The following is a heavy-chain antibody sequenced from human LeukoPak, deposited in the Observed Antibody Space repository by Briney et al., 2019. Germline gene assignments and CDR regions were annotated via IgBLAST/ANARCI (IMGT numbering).Heavy chain of an antibody. D-gene: IGHD3-10*01. CDR1: GFSFSSYA. CDR2: ISGSGGST. J-gene: IGHJ4*02. CDR3: AKDRTRITMVRGVFDY. V-gene: IGHV3-23*01. Sequence: PGGSLRLSRAASGFSFSSYAMSWVRQAPGKGLEWVSGISGSGGSTYYVDSVKGRFTISRDNSKNTLYLQMNSLRAEDTAVYYCAKDRTRITMVRGVFDYWGQETLVTVSS.